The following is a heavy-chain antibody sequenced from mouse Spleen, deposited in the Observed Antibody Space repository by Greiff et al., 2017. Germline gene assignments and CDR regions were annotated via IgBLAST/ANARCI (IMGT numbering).Heavy chain of an antibody. V-gene: IGHV1S137*01. CDR2: ISTYYGDA. Sequence: VQLQESGAELVRPGVSVKISCKGSGYTFTDYAMHWVKQSHAKSLEWIGVISTYYGDASYNQKFKGKATMTVDKSSSTAYMELARLTSEDSAIXYCARSLLCGSSLGYFDVWGAGTTVTVSS. D-gene: IGHD1-1*01. CDR3: ARSLLCGSSLGYFDV. J-gene: IGHJ1*01. CDR1: GYTFTDYA.